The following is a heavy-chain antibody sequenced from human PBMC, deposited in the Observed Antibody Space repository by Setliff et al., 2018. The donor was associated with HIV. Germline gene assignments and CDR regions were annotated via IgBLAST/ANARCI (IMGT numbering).Heavy chain of an antibody. CDR1: GYTFTSYA. Sequence: ASVKVSCKASGYTFTSYALHWVRQAPGQRLEWMGWINADNGDTKYSQKFEGRVTITRDTSASTAYMELSSLRAEDTSVYYCARGDAIVIGSVYDMDVWGQGTPVTVSS. CDR3: ARGDAIVIGSVYDMDV. D-gene: IGHD3-22*01. J-gene: IGHJ6*02. CDR2: INADNGDT. V-gene: IGHV1-3*01.